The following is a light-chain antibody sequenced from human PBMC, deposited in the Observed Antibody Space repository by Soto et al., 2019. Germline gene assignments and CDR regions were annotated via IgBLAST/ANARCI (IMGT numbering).Light chain of an antibody. J-gene: IGKJ4*01. V-gene: IGKV3-11*01. CDR2: DAS. Sequence: EIVLTQSPATLSLSPGESATLSCRAIQSVSRCLVWFQHKPGQAPRLVIHDASYRAADIPARFSGSGSETDFTLTIRSLQHEDFAVYYCQQCNTWPLTVGGGTKLEIK. CDR3: QQCNTWPLT. CDR1: QSVSRC.